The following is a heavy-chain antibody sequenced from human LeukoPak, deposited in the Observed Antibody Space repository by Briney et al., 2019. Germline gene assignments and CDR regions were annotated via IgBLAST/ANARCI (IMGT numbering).Heavy chain of an antibody. V-gene: IGHV4-4*02. CDR1: GGSISSSNW. CDR2: IYHSGST. Sequence: SETLSLTCAVSGGSISSSNWWSWVRQPPGKGLEWIGEIYHSGSTNYNPSLKSRVTISVDKSKNQFSLKLSSVTAADTAVYYCARRPGSYGRIYYFDYWGQGTLVTVSS. J-gene: IGHJ4*02. CDR3: ARRPGSYGRIYYFDY. D-gene: IGHD5-18*01.